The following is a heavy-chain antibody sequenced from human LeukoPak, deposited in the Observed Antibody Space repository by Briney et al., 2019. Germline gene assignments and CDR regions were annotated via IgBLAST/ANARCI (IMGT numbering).Heavy chain of an antibody. D-gene: IGHD3-22*01. CDR2: INSYGAYT. Sequence: GGSLRLSCIASGFTLSSYEMSWIRQAPGKGLEWVSTINSYGAYTYYADSVRGRFTISRDNSKNTLYLQMNSLRAEDTAVFYCAKRDSSGSYYFDYWGQGTLVTVSS. J-gene: IGHJ4*02. V-gene: IGHV3-23*01. CDR1: GFTLSSYE. CDR3: AKRDSSGSYYFDY.